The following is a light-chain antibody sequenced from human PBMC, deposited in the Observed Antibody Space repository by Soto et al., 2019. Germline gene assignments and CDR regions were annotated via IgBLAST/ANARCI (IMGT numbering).Light chain of an antibody. Sequence: QAVVTQPPSVSAAPGQKVTISCSGSSSNIGNNYVSWYQHLPGTAPKLLIYKNNERPSGIPDRFSGSKSGTSATLGITGLQTGDEADYYCGTWDSSLSAAGVFGGGTQLTVL. CDR1: SSNIGNNY. V-gene: IGLV1-51*02. CDR3: GTWDSSLSAAGV. CDR2: KNN. J-gene: IGLJ2*01.